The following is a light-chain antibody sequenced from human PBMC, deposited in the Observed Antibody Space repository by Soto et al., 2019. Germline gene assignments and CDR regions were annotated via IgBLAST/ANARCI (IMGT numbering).Light chain of an antibody. CDR2: AAS. Sequence: DIQMTQSPSSLSASVGDRVTITCRASQGISSFLAWYQQRPGKVPKVLIYAASTLHSGVPSRFTGSGSGTDFNLTTTNVQPEDVATYYCQNYYNAPETFGQGTKVEI. CDR3: QNYYNAPET. V-gene: IGKV1-27*01. J-gene: IGKJ1*01. CDR1: QGISSF.